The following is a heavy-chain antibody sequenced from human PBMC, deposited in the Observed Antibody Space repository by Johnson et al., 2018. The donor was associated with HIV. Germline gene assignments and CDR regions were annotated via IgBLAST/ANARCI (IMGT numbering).Heavy chain of an antibody. Sequence: QVQLVESGGGLVQPGRSLRLSCAASGFTFSSYAMHWVRQAPGKGLEWVAVISYDGSNKYYTDPVKGRFTISRDNSKNALYLQMHNLTTEDTAVYYCAKGYYDSPFGFDIWGQGTMVIVSS. V-gene: IGHV3-30-3*01. D-gene: IGHD3-3*01. CDR3: AKGYYDSPFGFDI. CDR2: ISYDGSNK. J-gene: IGHJ3*02. CDR1: GFTFSSYA.